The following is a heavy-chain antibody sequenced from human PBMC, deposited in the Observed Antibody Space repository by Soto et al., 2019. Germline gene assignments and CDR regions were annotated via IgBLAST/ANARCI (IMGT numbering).Heavy chain of an antibody. V-gene: IGHV3-74*01. CDR1: GFAFSNYW. CDR2: INGDGSST. D-gene: IGHD4-17*01. J-gene: IGHJ5*02. Sequence: ELQLVQSGGGLVQPGGSLRLSCAASGFAFSNYWMHWVRQAPGKGLVWVSRINGDGSSTSYADSVRGRFTISRDNAENALYLQMNSLRPEDTALYYWARFRVDGDSVPWGQGTLVTVSS. CDR3: ARFRVDGDSVP.